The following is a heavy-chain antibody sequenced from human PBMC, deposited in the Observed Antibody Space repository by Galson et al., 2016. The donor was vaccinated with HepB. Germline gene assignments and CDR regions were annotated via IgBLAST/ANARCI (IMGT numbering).Heavy chain of an antibody. D-gene: IGHD1-1*01. J-gene: IGHJ5*02. V-gene: IGHV4-39*01. CDR2: IYYAGRT. CDR1: GGSISGSSYY. CDR3: ARRGTGKNWFDP. Sequence: SETLSLTCTVSGGSISGSSYYWGWVRQPPGKGLECIGIIYYAGRTYYNPSLKSRVTISVDTSKNQFSRNLNSVTVADTAVYYCARRGTGKNWFDPWGQGTLVTVSS.